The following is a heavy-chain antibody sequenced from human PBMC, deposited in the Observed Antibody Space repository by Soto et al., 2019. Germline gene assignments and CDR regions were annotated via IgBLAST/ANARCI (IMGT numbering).Heavy chain of an antibody. CDR1: DFTFSDYL. V-gene: IGHV3-11*01. CDR2: ITNDGTVT. CDR3: ATVGSCSSGSWYFDYFDL. D-gene: IGHD2-15*01. Sequence: QMQLVESGGGLVKPGGSLRLSCAASDFTFSDYLMSWIRQTPGRGLEWISYITNDGTVTSYADSVKGRFTISRDNDNNTLYLQMNRLRAVDTALYYCATVGSCSSGSWYFDYFDLWGQGTRVTVSS. J-gene: IGHJ4*02.